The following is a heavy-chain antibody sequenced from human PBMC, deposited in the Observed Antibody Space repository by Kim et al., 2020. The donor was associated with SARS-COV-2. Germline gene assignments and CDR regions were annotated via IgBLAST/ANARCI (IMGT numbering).Heavy chain of an antibody. D-gene: IGHD3-16*01. CDR1: GFTFSSYG. Sequence: GGSLRLSCAASGFTFSSYGMHWVRQAPGKGLEWVAVISYDGSNKYYADSVKGRFTISRDNSKNTLYLQMNSLRAEDTAVYYCAKVRGLATIRGLLGYWGQGTLVTVSS. CDR3: AKVRGLATIRGLLGY. J-gene: IGHJ4*02. CDR2: ISYDGSNK. V-gene: IGHV3-30*18.